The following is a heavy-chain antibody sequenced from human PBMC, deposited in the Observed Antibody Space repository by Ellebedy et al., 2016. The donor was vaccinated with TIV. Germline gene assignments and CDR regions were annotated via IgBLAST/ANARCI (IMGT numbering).Heavy chain of an antibody. J-gene: IGHJ4*02. CDR3: ARDLSLSDSSGWYDHFDY. D-gene: IGHD6-19*01. CDR1: GFTITSYG. CDR2: ISYDGSNK. V-gene: IGHV3-30*03. Sequence: PGGSLRLSCAVSGFTITSYGMHWVRQAPGKGLEWVAVISYDGSNKYYADSVKGRFTISRDNSKNTLYLQMNSLRAEDTAVYYCARDLSLSDSSGWYDHFDYWGQGTLVTVSS.